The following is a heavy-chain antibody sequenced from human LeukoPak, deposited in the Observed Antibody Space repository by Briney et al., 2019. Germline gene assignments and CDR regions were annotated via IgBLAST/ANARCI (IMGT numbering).Heavy chain of an antibody. CDR2: IYRFGST. CDR3: VRDYFTTISGYHEYYLDF. D-gene: IGHD3-22*01. CDR1: GFSVGDNY. J-gene: IGHJ4*01. V-gene: IGHV3-53*01. Sequence: PGGSLRLSCEASGFSVGDNYMTWVRQAPGKGPEWVSVIYRFGSTIYADSVQGRFTISRDTSNNTLFLQMNSLRAEDTAVYYCVRDYFTTISGYHEYYLDFWGHGTLVTVSS.